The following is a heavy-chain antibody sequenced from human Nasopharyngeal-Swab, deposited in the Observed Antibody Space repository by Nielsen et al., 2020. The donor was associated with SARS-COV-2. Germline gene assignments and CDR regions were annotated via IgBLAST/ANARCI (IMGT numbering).Heavy chain of an antibody. CDR3: ARESVSITTYIDH. D-gene: IGHD4-11*01. Sequence: GASLKISCAASGFTFFSGHWMSWVRQAPGKGLEWVANIKPDGSEKYYVDSVKGRFTISRDNARNSLYLQINSLRAEDTAMYYCARESVSITTYIDHWGQGTLVTVSS. J-gene: IGHJ4*02. V-gene: IGHV3-7*03. CDR1: GFTFFSGHW. CDR2: IKPDGSEK.